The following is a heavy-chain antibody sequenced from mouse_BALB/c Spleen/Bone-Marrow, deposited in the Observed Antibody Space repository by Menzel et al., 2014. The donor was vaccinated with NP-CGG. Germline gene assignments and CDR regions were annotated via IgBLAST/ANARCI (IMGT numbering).Heavy chain of an antibody. V-gene: IGHV14-3*02. J-gene: IGHJ3*01. Sequence: VQLKESGAELVKPGASVKLSCTASGFNIKDTYMHWVKQRPEQGLEWIGRIDPANGNTKYDPKFQGKATITVDTSSNTAYLQLSSLTSEDTAVYYCASYYYGRAWFAYWGQGTLVTVSA. CDR2: IDPANGNT. CDR3: ASYYYGRAWFAY. D-gene: IGHD1-1*01. CDR1: GFNIKDTY.